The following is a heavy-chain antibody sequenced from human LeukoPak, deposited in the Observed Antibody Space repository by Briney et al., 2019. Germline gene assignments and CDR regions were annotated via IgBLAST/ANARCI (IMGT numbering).Heavy chain of an antibody. D-gene: IGHD3-16*01. Sequence: GGSLRLSCAASGLTFSNYAMSWVRQAPGKGLEWVSGISDSGGSTYYADSVKGRFIISRDNSKNTLYLQMNSLRAEDTAVYYCAKNYGHPTKNYYMDVWGKGTTVTVSS. V-gene: IGHV3-23*01. J-gene: IGHJ6*03. CDR1: GLTFSNYA. CDR2: ISDSGGST. CDR3: AKNYGHPTKNYYMDV.